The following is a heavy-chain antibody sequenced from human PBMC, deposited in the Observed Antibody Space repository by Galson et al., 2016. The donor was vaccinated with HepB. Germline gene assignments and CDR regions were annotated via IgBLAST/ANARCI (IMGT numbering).Heavy chain of an antibody. Sequence: SETLSLTCTVSGGSVSSGGYFWSWIRQPPGKGLEWIGYFYSSENTNYNPSLRSRVTISGDTSRNQFSLKLTSVTAADTAVYYCARDQHGSLFAYWGQGTLVTVSS. D-gene: IGHD3-10*01. V-gene: IGHV4-61*08. CDR3: ARDQHGSLFAY. CDR1: GGSVSSGGYF. J-gene: IGHJ4*02. CDR2: FYSSENT.